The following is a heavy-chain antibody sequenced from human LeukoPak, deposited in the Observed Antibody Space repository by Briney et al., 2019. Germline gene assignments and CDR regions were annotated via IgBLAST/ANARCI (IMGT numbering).Heavy chain of an antibody. CDR1: GFTFSSYA. D-gene: IGHD3-10*01. V-gene: IGHV3-23*01. Sequence: GGSLRLSCAASGFTFSSYAMSWVRQAPGKGLEWVSSISGSGSSTYYVDSVKDRFTISRDSSKNTIYLQMNSLRAEDTAVFYCAKSGGGTTKNKYYFDYWGQGTLVTVSS. CDR2: ISGSGSST. CDR3: AKSGGGTTKNKYYFDY. J-gene: IGHJ4*02.